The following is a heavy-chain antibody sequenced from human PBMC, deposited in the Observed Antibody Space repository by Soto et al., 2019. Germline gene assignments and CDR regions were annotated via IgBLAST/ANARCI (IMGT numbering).Heavy chain of an antibody. CDR1: GYPVTAYY. CDR2: INPATGAA. V-gene: IGHV1-2*02. J-gene: IGHJ3*02. CDR3: VRGGGVGVAGSAAFDM. Sequence: QLHLVQSGAVVKKPGASVRVSCSASGYPVTAYYMHWVRQAPGRGLEWMGGINPATGAAKYTQTFQGRVTMTRDRSTSMVLMALGGLTSEVPAGFYVVRGGGVGVAGSAAFDMWGQGTLVTVSS. D-gene: IGHD3-3*01.